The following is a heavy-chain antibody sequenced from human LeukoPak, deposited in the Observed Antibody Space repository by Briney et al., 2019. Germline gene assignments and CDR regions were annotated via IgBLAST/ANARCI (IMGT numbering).Heavy chain of an antibody. Sequence: KPGGSLRLCCATSGFVFSDYYMSWIRQAPGKGLEWVSYISGSGNDISYANSVKGRFTISRDNAKGSLYLQMNSLRAADTAVYYCGTQAGRTGSDDWGQGTLVTVSS. CDR1: GFVFSDYY. CDR3: GTQAGRTGSDD. J-gene: IGHJ4*02. D-gene: IGHD3/OR15-3a*01. CDR2: ISGSGNDI. V-gene: IGHV3-11*01.